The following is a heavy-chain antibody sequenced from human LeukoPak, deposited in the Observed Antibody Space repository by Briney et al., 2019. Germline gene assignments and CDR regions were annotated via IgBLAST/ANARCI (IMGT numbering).Heavy chain of an antibody. V-gene: IGHV1-18*01. D-gene: IGHD2-2*02. CDR1: GYTFTSYG. CDR2: ISAYNGNT. CDR3: ARGCSSTSCYNVWYYGMDD. Sequence: ASVKVSCKASGYTFTSYGVSWVRQAPGQGLEWMGWISAYNGNTNYAQKLQGRVTMTTDTSTSTAYMELRSLRSDDTAVYYCARGCSSTSCYNVWYYGMDDWGQGTTVTVSS. J-gene: IGHJ6*02.